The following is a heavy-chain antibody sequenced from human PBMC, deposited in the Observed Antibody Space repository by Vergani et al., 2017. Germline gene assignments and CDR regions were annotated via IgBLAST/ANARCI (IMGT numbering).Heavy chain of an antibody. CDR2: ISSSSSTI. D-gene: IGHD5-24*01. Sequence: EVQLVESGGGLVQPGGSLRLSCAASGFTLSSYSMNWVRQAPGKGLEWVSYISSSSSTIYYADSVKGRFTISRDNAKNSLYLQMNSLRAEDTAVYYCATPGRYGYNFVYYWGQGTLVTVSS. CDR1: GFTLSSYS. J-gene: IGHJ4*02. V-gene: IGHV3-48*01. CDR3: ATPGRYGYNFVYY.